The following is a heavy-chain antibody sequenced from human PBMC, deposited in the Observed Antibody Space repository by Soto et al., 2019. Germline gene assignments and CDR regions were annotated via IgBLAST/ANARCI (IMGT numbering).Heavy chain of an antibody. V-gene: IGHV4-30-4*01. CDR3: VREGVGVDSSGYPSRYFDF. CDR1: GGPISGDYY. J-gene: IGHJ4*02. Sequence: QVQLQESGPRLVRPSETLSLTCNVSGGPISGDYYWTWIRQPQGKGLEWIGYIFYSGSTYYNPSLKSRVTMSVDTSKNQFSLRLSSVTAADTAVYYCVREGVGVDSSGYPSRYFDFWGQGILVTVSS. CDR2: IFYSGST. D-gene: IGHD3-22*01.